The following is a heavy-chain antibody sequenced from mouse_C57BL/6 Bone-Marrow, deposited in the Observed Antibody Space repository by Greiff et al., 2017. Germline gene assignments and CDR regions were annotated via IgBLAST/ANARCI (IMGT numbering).Heavy chain of an antibody. CDR3: ARSIDGYHGHYYAMDY. V-gene: IGHV1-55*01. CDR1: GYTFTSYW. Sequence: QVQLQQPGAELVKPGASVKMSCKASGYTFTSYWITWVKQRPGQGLEWIGDIYPGSGSTNYNEKFKSKATLTVDTSSSTAYMQLSSLTSEDSAVYYCARSIDGYHGHYYAMDYWGQGTSVTVSS. J-gene: IGHJ4*01. D-gene: IGHD2-3*01. CDR2: IYPGSGST.